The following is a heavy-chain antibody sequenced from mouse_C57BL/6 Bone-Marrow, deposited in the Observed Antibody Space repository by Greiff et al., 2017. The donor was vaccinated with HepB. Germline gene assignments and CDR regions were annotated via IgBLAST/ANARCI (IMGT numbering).Heavy chain of an antibody. CDR3: ARWGTVVGFYWYFDV. CDR2: IYPGDGDT. D-gene: IGHD1-1*01. J-gene: IGHJ1*03. CDR1: GYAFSSYW. Sequence: QVQLQQSGAEPVKPGASVKISCKASGYAFSSYWMNWVKQRPGKGLEWIGQIYPGDGDTNYNGKFKGKATLTADKSSSTAYMQLSSLTSEDSAVYFCARWGTVVGFYWYFDVWGTGTTVTVSS. V-gene: IGHV1-80*01.